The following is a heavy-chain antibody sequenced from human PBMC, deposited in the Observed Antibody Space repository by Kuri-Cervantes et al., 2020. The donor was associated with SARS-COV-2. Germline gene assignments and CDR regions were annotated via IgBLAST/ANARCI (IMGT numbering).Heavy chain of an antibody. CDR1: GRSFSGYY. CDR3: ARGTVAGDNDY. Sequence: SQTLSLTCAVYGRSFSGYYWSWIRQPPGKGLEWIGEINHSGSTNYNPSLKSRVTISVDTSKNQFSLQLNSVTPEDTAVYYCARGTVAGDNDYWGQGTLVTVSS. CDR2: INHSGST. J-gene: IGHJ4*02. D-gene: IGHD6-19*01. V-gene: IGHV4-34*01.